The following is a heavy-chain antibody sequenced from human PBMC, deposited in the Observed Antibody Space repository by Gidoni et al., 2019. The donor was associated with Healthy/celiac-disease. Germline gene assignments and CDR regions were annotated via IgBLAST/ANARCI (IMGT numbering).Heavy chain of an antibody. V-gene: IGHV1-69*01. CDR1: GGPFSSYP. J-gene: IGHJ3*02. CDR3: AHLAYCGGDCYGDAFDI. CDR2: IIPTCGTA. D-gene: IGHD2-21*02. Sequence: VQLVQAGAEVKQPGSSVTVSCKASGGPFSSYPISWVRQAPGQGLEWMGGIIPTCGTADYAQKFQGRVTINADESTSTAYMELSSLRSEDTAVYYCAHLAYCGGDCYGDAFDIWGQGTMVTVSS.